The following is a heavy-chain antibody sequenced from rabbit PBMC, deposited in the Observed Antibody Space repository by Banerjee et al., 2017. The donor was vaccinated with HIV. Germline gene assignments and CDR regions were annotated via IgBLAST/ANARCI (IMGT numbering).Heavy chain of an antibody. V-gene: IGHV1S43*01. CDR1: GFSFSSSYY. D-gene: IGHD2-1*01. CDR2: IATTTGST. Sequence: QEQVEESGGDLVKPGASLTLTCTASGFSFSSSYYMCWVRQAPGKGLESIGCIATTTGSTWCASWVNGRFTISRSTSLNTVDLKMTSLTAADTATYFCARAYDDYGDPYFSLWGPGTLVTVS. CDR3: ARAYDDYGDPYFSL. J-gene: IGHJ4*01.